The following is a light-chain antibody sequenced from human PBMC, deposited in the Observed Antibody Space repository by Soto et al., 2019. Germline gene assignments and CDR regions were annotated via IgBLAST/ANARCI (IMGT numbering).Light chain of an antibody. CDR1: QSVGSR. V-gene: IGKV3-15*01. J-gene: IGKJ2*01. Sequence: EIVLTQSPATLSVSPGDIATLSCRASQSVGSRLAWYQQRPGQAPRLLIYATYTRAAGTTARFSGSGSETEFTLTISSLQSEDFAVYYCQQYYNWPPVTCGQGTELEIK. CDR2: ATY. CDR3: QQYYNWPPVT.